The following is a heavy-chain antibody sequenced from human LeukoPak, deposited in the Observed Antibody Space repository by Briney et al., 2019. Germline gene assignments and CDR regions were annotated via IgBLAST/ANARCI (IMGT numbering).Heavy chain of an antibody. CDR1: GFTFSSYW. CDR3: TAGYSSNWNNAFDV. CDR2: INSDGSNT. Sequence: PGGSLRLSCAASGFTFSSYWMHWVRQAPGKGLVWVSRINSDGSNTRYADSVKGRFTISRDNAKNTLYLQMNSLRVDDTAVHYCTAGYSSNWNNAFDVWGQGTRVTVSS. D-gene: IGHD6-13*01. J-gene: IGHJ3*01. V-gene: IGHV3-74*01.